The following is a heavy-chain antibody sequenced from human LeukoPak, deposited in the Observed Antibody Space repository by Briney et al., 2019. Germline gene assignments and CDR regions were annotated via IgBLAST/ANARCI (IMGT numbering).Heavy chain of an antibody. J-gene: IGHJ4*02. D-gene: IGHD4-11*01. Sequence: GGSLRLSCVTSGFSFSDYNMNWVRQAPGGGLEWVSSITSTSRDKSYADSVRGRFTISRDNAKNSLFLQMDTLGAEDTAVYYCARDLSNYFLHYIDFWGQGTLVTVSS. CDR1: GFSFSDYN. V-gene: IGHV3-21*01. CDR3: ARDLSNYFLHYIDF. CDR2: ITSTSRDK.